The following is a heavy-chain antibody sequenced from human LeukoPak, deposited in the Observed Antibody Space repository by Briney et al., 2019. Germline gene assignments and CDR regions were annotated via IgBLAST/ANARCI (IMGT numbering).Heavy chain of an antibody. V-gene: IGHV3-30*18. Sequence: GGSLRLSCVASGFTFSSYGMHWVRQAPGKGLEWVAVISYDGSNKYYADSVKGRFTISRDNSKNTLYLQMNSLRAEDTAVYYCAKDRVAYSSSPNYFDYWGQGTLVTVSS. D-gene: IGHD6-13*01. J-gene: IGHJ4*02. CDR2: ISYDGSNK. CDR3: AKDRVAYSSSPNYFDY. CDR1: GFTFSSYG.